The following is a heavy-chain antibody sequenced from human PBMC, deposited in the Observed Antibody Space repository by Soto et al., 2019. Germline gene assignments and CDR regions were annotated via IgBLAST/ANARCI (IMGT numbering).Heavy chain of an antibody. V-gene: IGHV1-69*01. D-gene: IGHD5-12*01. CDR1: GGSFSDSA. Sequence: QVQLVQSGPEVKKPGSSVKASCKASGGSFSDSALSWVRQAPGQGLEWMGGIIPLFGSPDYAQKFLGRVTVTAEESTSTAYMELSSLRTEDTAIYYCAREPHGYGGGYSYYGMDVWGQGTAVTVS. J-gene: IGHJ6*02. CDR2: IIPLFGSP. CDR3: AREPHGYGGGYSYYGMDV.